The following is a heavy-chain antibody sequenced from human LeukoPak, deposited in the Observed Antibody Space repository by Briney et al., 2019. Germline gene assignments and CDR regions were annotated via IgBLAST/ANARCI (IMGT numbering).Heavy chain of an antibody. Sequence: PGRSLRLSCAASGFTFSSYGMHWVRQAPGKGLERVAVISFDGSNKYYADSVKGRFTISRDNSKNTLYLQMNSLRAEDTAVYYCAKDVVAGTGYFDYWGQGTLVTVSS. CDR1: GFTFSSYG. CDR2: ISFDGSNK. D-gene: IGHD6-19*01. V-gene: IGHV3-30*18. J-gene: IGHJ4*02. CDR3: AKDVVAGTGYFDY.